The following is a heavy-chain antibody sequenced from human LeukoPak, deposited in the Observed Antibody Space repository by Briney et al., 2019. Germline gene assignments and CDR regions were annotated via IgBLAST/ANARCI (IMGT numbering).Heavy chain of an antibody. Sequence: ASVKVSCKASGYTFTEYCMHWVRQAPGQGLEWMGIINPSGGSTSYARKFQGRVTMTRDTSTSTVYMELSSLRSEDTAVYYCARGVSYYYDSSGHANFDYWGQGTLVTVSS. CDR3: ARGVSYYYDSSGHANFDY. V-gene: IGHV1-46*01. CDR1: GYTFTEYC. D-gene: IGHD3-22*01. CDR2: INPSGGST. J-gene: IGHJ4*02.